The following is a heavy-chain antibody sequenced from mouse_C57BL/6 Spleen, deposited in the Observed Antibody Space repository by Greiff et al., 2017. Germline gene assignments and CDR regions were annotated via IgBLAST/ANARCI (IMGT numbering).Heavy chain of an antibody. J-gene: IGHJ2*01. CDR2: IDPSDSYT. V-gene: IGHV1-59*01. D-gene: IGHD1-1*01. Sequence: QVQLKQPGAELVRPGTSVKLSCKASGYTFTSYWMHWVKQRPGQGLEWIGVIDPSDSYTHYNQKFKGKATLTVDTASSTAYMQLSILTSEDSAVYYCARGTTVVAPSWDFDYWGQGTTLTVSS. CDR1: GYTFTSYW. CDR3: ARGTTVVAPSWDFDY.